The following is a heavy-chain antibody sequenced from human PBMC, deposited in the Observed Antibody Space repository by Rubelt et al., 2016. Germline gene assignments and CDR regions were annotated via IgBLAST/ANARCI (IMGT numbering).Heavy chain of an antibody. D-gene: IGHD6-13*01. J-gene: IGHJ5*02. CDR2: INAGNGNT. Sequence: QVQLVQSGAEVKKPGASMKVSCKASGYTFTSYAMHWVRQAPGQRLEWMGWINAGNGNTKYSPKFQGRVTITRDTSASTAYMELSSLRSEDTAVYYCARGLGLGYSSSWFNWFDPWGQGTLVTVSS. V-gene: IGHV1-3*01. CDR3: ARGLGLGYSSSWFNWFDP. CDR1: GYTFTSYA.